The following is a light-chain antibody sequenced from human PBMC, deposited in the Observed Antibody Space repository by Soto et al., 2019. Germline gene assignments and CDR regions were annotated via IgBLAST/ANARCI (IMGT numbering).Light chain of an antibody. CDR1: QSLVFSDGNTF. J-gene: IGKJ2*01. CDR3: MQRTHWPGT. CDR2: KVS. V-gene: IGKV2-30*01. Sequence: DVVMTQSPLSLPVTLGQPASISCRSSQSLVFSDGNTFLNWFHQRPGQSPRRLIYKVSNRDSGVPERFSGSGSGTDFTLKISRVEAEDVGVYYCMQRTHWPGTFGQGTKLEIK.